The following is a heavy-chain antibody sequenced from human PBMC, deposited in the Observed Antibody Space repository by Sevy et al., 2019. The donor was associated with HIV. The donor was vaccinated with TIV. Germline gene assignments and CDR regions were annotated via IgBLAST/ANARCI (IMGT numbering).Heavy chain of an antibody. CDR3: AREGCTKPHDY. J-gene: IGHJ4*02. V-gene: IGHV3-23*01. CDR1: GFTFSKYS. D-gene: IGHD2-8*01. Sequence: GESLKISCEASGFTFSKYSMSWVRQAPRKGLEWVSTFSFGCGRINYADSVKGRFTISRDDSKNTLYLQMNSLRAEDTAVYYCAREGCTKPHDYWGQGTLVTVSS. CDR2: FSFGCGRI.